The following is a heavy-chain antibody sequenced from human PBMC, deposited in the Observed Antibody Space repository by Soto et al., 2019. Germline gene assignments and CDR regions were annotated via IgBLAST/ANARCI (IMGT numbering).Heavy chain of an antibody. CDR1: GGSISSGGYY. V-gene: IGHV4-31*03. CDR2: IYYSGST. CDR3: ASDRIAAAGTFDY. J-gene: IGHJ4*02. Sequence: PSETLSLTCTVSGGSISSGGYYWSWIRQHLGKGLEWIGYIYYSGSTYYNPSLKSRVTISVDTSKNQFSLKLSSVTAADTAVYYCASDRIAAAGTFDYWGQGTLVTVSS. D-gene: IGHD6-13*01.